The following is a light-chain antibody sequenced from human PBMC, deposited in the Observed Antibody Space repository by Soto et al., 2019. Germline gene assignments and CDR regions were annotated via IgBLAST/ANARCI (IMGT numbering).Light chain of an antibody. J-gene: IGKJ2*02. V-gene: IGKV4-1*01. CDR2: WAS. CDR1: QSVLYNSNNKNY. Sequence: DIVMTQSPDSLAVSLGERATINCKSSQSVLYNSNNKNYLVWYQQKPGQPPKLLIYWASTRESGVPDRFSGSGSGTDFTLTISSLQAEDVAIYYCQQYYTTLCTFGQGTKLEIK. CDR3: QQYYTTLCT.